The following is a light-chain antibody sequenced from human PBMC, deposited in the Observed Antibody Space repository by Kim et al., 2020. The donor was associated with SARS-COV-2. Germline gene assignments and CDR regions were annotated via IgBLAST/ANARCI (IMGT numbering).Light chain of an antibody. V-gene: IGLV3-9*01. CDR1: NIGTKN. CDR3: QVWDRSTGA. Sequence: SYELTQPLSVSVALGQTATIAYEGHNIGTKNVHWFQQKPGQAPVLVISRDSNRSSGIPERFSGSNSGHTATLTINRAQPGDETDSYCQVWDRSTGAFGGG. J-gene: IGLJ3*02. CDR2: RDS.